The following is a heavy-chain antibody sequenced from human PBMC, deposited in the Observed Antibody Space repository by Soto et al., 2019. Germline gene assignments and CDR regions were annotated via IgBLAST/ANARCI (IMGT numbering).Heavy chain of an antibody. Sequence: EVQLVESGGGLVQPGGSLRLSCAASGFTFSSYWLHWVRQVPGKGLVWVSRINPDGSSTTYADSVKGRFTISRDNAKNTLYLQMNSLRAEDTAVYNCARLQSGSYDFDYWGQGTLVTVSS. V-gene: IGHV3-74*01. D-gene: IGHD3-10*01. CDR2: INPDGSST. CDR1: GFTFSSYW. CDR3: ARLQSGSYDFDY. J-gene: IGHJ4*02.